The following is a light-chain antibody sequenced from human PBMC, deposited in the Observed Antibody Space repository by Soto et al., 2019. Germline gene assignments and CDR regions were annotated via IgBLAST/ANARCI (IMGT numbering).Light chain of an antibody. V-gene: IGKV3-15*01. CDR1: QSVSSN. J-gene: IGKJ1*01. Sequence: EIVMTQSPATLSVSPGERATLSCRASQSVSSNLAWYQQKPGQAPRLLIYGASTRTTGIPARFSGSGSGTEFTLTNSSLRSEGFAVYYCQQYNNWPPWTFGQGTKVEIK. CDR3: QQYNNWPPWT. CDR2: GAS.